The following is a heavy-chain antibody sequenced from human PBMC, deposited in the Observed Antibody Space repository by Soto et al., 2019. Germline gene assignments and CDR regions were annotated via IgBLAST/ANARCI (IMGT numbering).Heavy chain of an antibody. Sequence: QVQLVQSGAEVKKPGSSVKVSCKASGGTFSSYAISWVRQAPGQGLEWMGGIIPIFGTANYAQKFQGRVTITADESTSIAYMELSSLRSEDTAVYYCARVPSYYYDSSGYSRHFDIWGQGTMVTVSS. CDR3: ARVPSYYYDSSGYSRHFDI. CDR1: GGTFSSYA. V-gene: IGHV1-69*01. J-gene: IGHJ3*02. D-gene: IGHD3-22*01. CDR2: IIPIFGTA.